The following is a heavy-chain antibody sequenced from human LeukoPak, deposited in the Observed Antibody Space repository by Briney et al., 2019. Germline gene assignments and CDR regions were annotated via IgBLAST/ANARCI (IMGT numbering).Heavy chain of an antibody. CDR1: GFTFSSYA. D-gene: IGHD6-19*01. CDR3: AKDGVAVAGTPYYFDY. CDR2: ISGSGGST. Sequence: GGPLRLSCAASGFTFSSYAMSWVRQAPGKGLEWVSDISGSGGSTYYADSVKGRFTISRDNSKNTLYLQMNSLRAEDTAVYCAKDGVAVAGTPYYFDYWGQGTLVTVSS. V-gene: IGHV3-23*01. J-gene: IGHJ4*02.